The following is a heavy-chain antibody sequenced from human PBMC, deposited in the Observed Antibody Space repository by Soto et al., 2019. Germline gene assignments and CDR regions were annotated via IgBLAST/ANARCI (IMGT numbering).Heavy chain of an antibody. CDR3: ATRAGRSIDY. CDR1: GFTFTSYW. Sequence: GESLKISCKGSGFTFTSYWIAWVRQMPGKGLEWMGIIYPGDSDSSYSPSFQGQVTISADKSISTAYLQWSSLKASDTAMYYCATRAGRSIDYWGQGTLVTVSS. CDR2: IYPGDSDS. J-gene: IGHJ4*02. V-gene: IGHV5-51*01. D-gene: IGHD6-19*01.